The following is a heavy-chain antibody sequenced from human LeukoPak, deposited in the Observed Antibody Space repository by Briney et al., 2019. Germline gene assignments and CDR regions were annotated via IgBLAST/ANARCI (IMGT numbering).Heavy chain of an antibody. J-gene: IGHJ4*02. CDR2: ISSSSSYI. V-gene: IGHV3-21*01. Sequence: GGSLRLSCAASGFTFSSYSMNWVRQAPGKGLEWVSSISSSSSYIYYADSVKGRFTISRDNAKNSLYLEMNSLRAEDTAVYYCARDGMVRGASYDWGQGTLVTVSS. CDR3: ARDGMVRGASYD. D-gene: IGHD3-10*01. CDR1: GFTFSSYS.